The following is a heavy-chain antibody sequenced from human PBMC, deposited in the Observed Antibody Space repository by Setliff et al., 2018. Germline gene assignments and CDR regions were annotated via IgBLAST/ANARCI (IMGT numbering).Heavy chain of an antibody. CDR3: ARHLLVQGTYHFDY. J-gene: IGHJ4*02. Sequence: KTSETLSLTCSVSGGSISSGSYYWGWTRQSPGKGLEWIGSMYYSGSTYYNPSLKGRVTLSVDTTKNQFSLKLTSMTAADTAVYFCARHLLVQGTYHFDYWGQGSPVTVSS. D-gene: IGHD3-10*01. CDR1: GGSISSGSYY. V-gene: IGHV4-39*01. CDR2: MYYSGST.